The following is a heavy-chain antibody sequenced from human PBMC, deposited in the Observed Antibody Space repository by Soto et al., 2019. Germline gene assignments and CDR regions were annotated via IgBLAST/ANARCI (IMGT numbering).Heavy chain of an antibody. J-gene: IGHJ1*01. CDR1: GFAFSSYA. CDR2: ISYDTTKE. Sequence: PGGSLRLSCAVSGFAFSSYAMHWVRQAPGQGLEWVSTISYDTTKEYYADSVKGRFTISRDNSKSMVFLQMRSLRPDDMAVYYCATEALSLTTVVVPTFGYWGQGMLVTVSS. D-gene: IGHD4-4*01. CDR3: ATEALSLTTVVVPTFGY. V-gene: IGHV3-30-3*01.